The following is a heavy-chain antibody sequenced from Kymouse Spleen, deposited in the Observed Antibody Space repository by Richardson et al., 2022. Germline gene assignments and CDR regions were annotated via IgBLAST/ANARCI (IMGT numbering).Heavy chain of an antibody. V-gene: IGHV4-59*01. J-gene: IGHJ3*02. Sequence: QVQLQESGPGLVKPSETLSLTCTVSGGSISSYYWSWIRQPPGKGLEWIGYIYYSGSTNYNPSLKSRVTISVDTSKNQFSLKLSSVTAADTAVYYCARGRAAAGNDAFDIWGQGTMVTVSS. CDR3: ARGRAAAGNDAFDI. CDR2: IYYSGST. D-gene: IGHD6-13*01. CDR1: GGSISSYY.